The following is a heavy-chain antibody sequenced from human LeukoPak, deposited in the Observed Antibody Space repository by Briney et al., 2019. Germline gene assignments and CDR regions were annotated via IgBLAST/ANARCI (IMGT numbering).Heavy chain of an antibody. D-gene: IGHD3-22*01. CDR2: ISRDDTI. CDR3: ARVDK. Sequence: GGSLRLSCAVSGFTVSLNDMTWVRQAPGKGLECVSVISRDDTIFYADSVKRRFTISRDNSKNTLYLQMNSLRADDTAVYYCARVDKWGQGTLVTVSS. CDR1: GFTVSLND. V-gene: IGHV3-53*01. J-gene: IGHJ4*02.